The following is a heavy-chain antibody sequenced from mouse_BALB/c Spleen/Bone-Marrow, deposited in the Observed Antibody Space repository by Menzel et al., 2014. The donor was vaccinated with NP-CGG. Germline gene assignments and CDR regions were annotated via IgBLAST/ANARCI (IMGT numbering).Heavy chain of an antibody. CDR2: IDPANGNT. J-gene: IGHJ2*01. V-gene: IGHV14-3*02. CDR1: GFNIKDTF. Sequence: EVQLQQSGAELVKPGASVKLSCTGSGFNIKDTFMHWVKQRPEQGLEWIGRIDPANGNTKYDPKFQGKATITADTSSNTAYLQLTSLTSEDTGVYYCTRGEDYWGQGTTLAVSS. CDR3: TRGEDY.